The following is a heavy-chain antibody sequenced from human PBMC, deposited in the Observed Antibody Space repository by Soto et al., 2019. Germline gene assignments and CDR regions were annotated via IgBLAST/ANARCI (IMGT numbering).Heavy chain of an antibody. CDR2: IYYSGST. D-gene: IGHD4-4*01. Sequence: SETLSLTCTVSGGSISSSSYYWGWIRQPPGKGLEWIGSIYYSGSTYYNPSLKSRVTISVDTSKNQFSLKLSSVTAADTAVYYCARLAFYSKVAIYYYYYYMDVWGKGTTVTVSS. CDR1: GGSISSSSYY. J-gene: IGHJ6*03. V-gene: IGHV4-39*01. CDR3: ARLAFYSKVAIYYYYYYMDV.